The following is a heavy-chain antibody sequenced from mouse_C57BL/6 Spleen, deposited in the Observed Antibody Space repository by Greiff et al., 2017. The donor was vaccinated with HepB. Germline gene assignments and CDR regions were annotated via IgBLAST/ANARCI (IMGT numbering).Heavy chain of an antibody. CDR1: GYTFTEYT. CDR3: ARHARFITTVVDYAMDY. D-gene: IGHD1-1*01. J-gene: IGHJ4*01. Sequence: QVHVKQSGAELVKPGASVKLSCKASGYTFTEYTIHWVKQRSGQGLEWIGWFYPGSGSIKYNEKFKDKATLTADKSSSTVYMELSRLTSEDSAVYFCARHARFITTVVDYAMDYWGQGTSVTVSS. CDR2: FYPGSGSI. V-gene: IGHV1-62-2*01.